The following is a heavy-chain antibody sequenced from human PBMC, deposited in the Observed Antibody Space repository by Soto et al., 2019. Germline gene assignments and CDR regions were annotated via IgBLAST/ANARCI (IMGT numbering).Heavy chain of an antibody. J-gene: IGHJ6*02. CDR1: GYTFTSYG. Sequence: GASVKVSCKASGYTFTSYGISWVRQAPGQGLEWMGWISAYNGNTNYAQKLQGRVTMTTDTSTSTAYMELRSLRSDDTAVYYCARSIAAAGYYYYGMDVWGQGTTVTVSS. CDR3: ARSIAAAGYYYYGMDV. V-gene: IGHV1-18*04. D-gene: IGHD6-13*01. CDR2: ISAYNGNT.